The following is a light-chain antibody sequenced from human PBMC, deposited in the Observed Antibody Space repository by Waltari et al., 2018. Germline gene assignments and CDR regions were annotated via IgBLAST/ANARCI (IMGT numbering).Light chain of an antibody. CDR2: TNN. CDR1: RSNIGSNP. CDR3: AAWDDSLNGLYV. V-gene: IGLV1-44*01. J-gene: IGLJ1*01. Sequence: QSLLTQPPSASGTPGPRVPISCSGRRSNIGSNPLHWYQQLPGTAPKHLIYTNNQRPSGVPDRFSGSKSGTSASLAISGLQSEDEADYYCAAWDDSLNGLYVFGTGTKVTVL.